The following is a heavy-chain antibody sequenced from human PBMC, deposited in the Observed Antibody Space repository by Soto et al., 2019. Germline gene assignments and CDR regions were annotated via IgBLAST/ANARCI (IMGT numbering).Heavy chain of an antibody. V-gene: IGHV1-69*12. D-gene: IGHD5-12*01. Sequence: QVQLVQSGAEVKKPGSSVKVSCKASGDTFTIFAISWVRQAPGQGLEWMGGIIPTIGTTNYAQRFQGRITSTGDESTGTAYMELSSLKSEDTAVYYCARELGSGYDPGDYWGQGPLVTVSS. J-gene: IGHJ4*02. CDR2: IIPTIGTT. CDR1: GDTFTIFA. CDR3: ARELGSGYDPGDY.